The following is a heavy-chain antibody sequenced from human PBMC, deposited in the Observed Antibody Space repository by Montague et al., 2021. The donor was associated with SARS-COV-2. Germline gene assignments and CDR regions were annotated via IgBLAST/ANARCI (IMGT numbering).Heavy chain of an antibody. J-gene: IGHJ3*02. CDR1: GGSINSYY. CDR2: IYYSRSN. Sequence: SETLSLTCTVSGGSINSYYWSCIRRPPWKGLEWIGYIYYSRSNNYNPSLKSRVTISVDTSKNQFSLQLSSVTAADTAVYYCARGFDIWGQGTMVTVSS. V-gene: IGHV4-59*01. CDR3: ARGFDI.